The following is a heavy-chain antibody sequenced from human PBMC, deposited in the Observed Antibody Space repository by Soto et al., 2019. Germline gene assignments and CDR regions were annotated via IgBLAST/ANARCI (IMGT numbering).Heavy chain of an antibody. V-gene: IGHV1-2*02. J-gene: IGHJ4*02. CDR2: INPNSGCT. Sequence: ASVKVSFKASGYTFTGYYMHWVRQAPGQGLEWMGWINPNSGCTNYAQKFQGRVTMTRDTSISTAYMELSRLRSDDTAVYYCARGGMATITAPVDYWGQGTLVTVSS. CDR3: ARGGMATITAPVDY. D-gene: IGHD5-12*01. CDR1: GYTFTGYY.